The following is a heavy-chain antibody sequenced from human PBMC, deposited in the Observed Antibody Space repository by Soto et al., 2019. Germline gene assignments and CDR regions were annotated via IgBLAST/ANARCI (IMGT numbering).Heavy chain of an antibody. D-gene: IGHD3-22*01. CDR1: GYTFTSYG. V-gene: IGHV1-18*01. Sequence: ASVKVSCKASGYTFTSYGISWVRQAPGQGLEWMGWISAYNGNTNYAQKLQGRVTMTTDTSTSTAYMELRSLRSDDTAVYYCARDGYDYYDSSGYYYGSVDWGQGSLVTVSS. J-gene: IGHJ4*02. CDR2: ISAYNGNT. CDR3: ARDGYDYYDSSGYYYGSVD.